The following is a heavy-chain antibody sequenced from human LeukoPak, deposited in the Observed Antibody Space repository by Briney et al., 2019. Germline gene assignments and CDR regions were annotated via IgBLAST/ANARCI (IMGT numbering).Heavy chain of an antibody. CDR2: IYYSGSA. CDR3: ARILCSGKSCYSGY. CDR1: GGSISSSSYF. J-gene: IGHJ4*02. Sequence: SETLSLTCTVSGGSISSSSYFWGWIRQPPGKGLEWIGSIYYSGSACYNPSLKSRVTISVDTSKNQFSLKLSSVTAADTAVYYCARILCSGKSCYSGYWGQGTLVTVSS. D-gene: IGHD2-15*01. V-gene: IGHV4-39*01.